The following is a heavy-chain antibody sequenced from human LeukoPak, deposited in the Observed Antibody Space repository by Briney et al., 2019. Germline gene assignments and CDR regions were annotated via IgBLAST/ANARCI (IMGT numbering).Heavy chain of an antibody. D-gene: IGHD3-16*01. Sequence: SETLSLTCTVSGGSISSHYWSWIRQPPGKGLEWIGYIYYSGSTNYNPSLKSRVTISVDTSKNQFSLKLSSETAADTAVYYCARDGGRRNWFDPWGQGTLVTVSS. CDR2: IYYSGST. CDR1: GGSISSHY. CDR3: ARDGGRRNWFDP. J-gene: IGHJ5*02. V-gene: IGHV4-59*11.